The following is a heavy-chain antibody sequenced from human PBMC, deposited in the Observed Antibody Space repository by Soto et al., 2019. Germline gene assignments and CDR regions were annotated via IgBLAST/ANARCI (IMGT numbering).Heavy chain of an antibody. Sequence: SSETLSLTCTVSGGSVSGVDYFWSWIRQSPGKGLEWIGYIYYTGITHLNPSLKSRLTMAVDTSKNEFSLKLTSVSAADTAVYFCAREERKGIISWFDPWGQGTPVTVLL. CDR1: GGSVSGVDYF. CDR3: AREERKGIISWFDP. V-gene: IGHV4-30-4*01. J-gene: IGHJ5*02. CDR2: IYYTGIT. D-gene: IGHD2-21*01.